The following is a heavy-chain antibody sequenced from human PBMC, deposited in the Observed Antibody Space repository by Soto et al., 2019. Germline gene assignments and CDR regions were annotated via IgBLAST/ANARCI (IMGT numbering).Heavy chain of an antibody. CDR1: GYTFTTYA. CDR2: INAGNGNT. CDR3: ARRSKSAGWLDP. Sequence: ASVKVSCKASGYTFTTYAIHWVRQAPGQGLEWMGWINAGNGNTEFSERFRGRVTITRDTSASTAHMELTGLTSEDTAVYYCARRSKSAGWLDPWGQGNLVTVSS. V-gene: IGHV1-3*01. J-gene: IGHJ5*02.